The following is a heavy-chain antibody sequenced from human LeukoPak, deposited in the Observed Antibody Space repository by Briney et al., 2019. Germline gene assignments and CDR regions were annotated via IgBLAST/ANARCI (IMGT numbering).Heavy chain of an antibody. CDR3: ARSSVGARRRIDY. D-gene: IGHD1-26*01. J-gene: IGHJ4*02. CDR1: VYTFTNYD. Sequence: ASVTVSFTSSVYTFTNYDINWVGQATGQGREGMGGMNPNSGKTGYAQKFQGRGTMTSSASINTAYMELSSLTSDDTAVYYCARSSVGARRRIDYWGQGTLVTVSS. V-gene: IGHV1-8*01. CDR2: MNPNSGKT.